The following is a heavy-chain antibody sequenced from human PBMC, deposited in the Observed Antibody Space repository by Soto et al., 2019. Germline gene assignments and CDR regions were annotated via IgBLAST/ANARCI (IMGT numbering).Heavy chain of an antibody. CDR3: AKGAWYYDILTGYGYFDY. CDR2: ISGSGVST. J-gene: IGHJ4*02. Sequence: EVQLLESGGGLVQPGGSLRLSCAASGFTFSSYAMSWVRQAPGKGLEWVSGISGSGVSTYYADSVKGRFTISRDTSKNTLYLQMNSLRAEDTAVYYWAKGAWYYDILTGYGYFDYWGQGTLVTVSS. D-gene: IGHD3-9*01. CDR1: GFTFSSYA. V-gene: IGHV3-23*01.